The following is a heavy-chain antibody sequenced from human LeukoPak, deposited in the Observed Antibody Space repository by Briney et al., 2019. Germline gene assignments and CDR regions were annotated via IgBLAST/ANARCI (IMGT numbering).Heavy chain of an antibody. V-gene: IGHV4-59*08. CDR1: GGSISSFY. Sequence: SETLSLTCAVSGGSISSFYWSWIRQPPGKGLEYIGSIYYSGSSIYNPSLKSRVTISVDTSKNHFSLKLSSVTAADTAVYYCARSAQTFYDLWSGYSGADWFDPWGQGTLVTVSS. D-gene: IGHD3-3*01. CDR2: IYYSGSS. J-gene: IGHJ5*02. CDR3: ARSAQTFYDLWSGYSGADWFDP.